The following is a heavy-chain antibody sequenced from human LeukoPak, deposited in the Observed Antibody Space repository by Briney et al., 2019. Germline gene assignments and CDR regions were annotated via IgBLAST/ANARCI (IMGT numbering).Heavy chain of an antibody. CDR1: GFTFNIYW. J-gene: IGHJ4*02. D-gene: IGHD4-17*01. V-gene: IGHV3-7*05. CDR2: INQDGSEK. CDR3: ARDKAYGDSEDY. Sequence: PGGSLRLSCAASGFTFNIYWMSWVRQAPGKGLGWVANINQDGSEKYCVDSVKGRFTISRDNAKNSLYLHMNSLRAEDTAVYYCARDKAYGDSEDYWGQGTLVTVSS.